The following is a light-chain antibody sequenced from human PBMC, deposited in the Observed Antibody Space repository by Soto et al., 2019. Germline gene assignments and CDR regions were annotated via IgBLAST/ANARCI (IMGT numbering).Light chain of an antibody. V-gene: IGKV3-20*01. CDR1: QSVSSSY. J-gene: IGKJ4*01. CDR2: GAS. Sequence: IVLTQSPGTLSLSPGERATVSCRASQSVSSSYLAWYQQKPGQAPRLLIYGASSRATGIPDRFSGSGSGTDFTLTISRLEPEDFAVYYCQQYGSSPLTFGGGTKVDI. CDR3: QQYGSSPLT.